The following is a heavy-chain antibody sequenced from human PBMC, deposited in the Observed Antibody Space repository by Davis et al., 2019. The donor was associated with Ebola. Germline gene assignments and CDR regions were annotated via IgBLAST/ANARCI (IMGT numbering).Heavy chain of an antibody. V-gene: IGHV1-69*13. CDR1: GGTFSSYA. D-gene: IGHD1-20*01. CDR3: ARGRREGITGILYYYYGMDV. Sequence: SVKVSCKASGGTFSSYAISWVRQAPGQGLEWMGGIIPIFGTANYAQKFQGRVTITADESTSTAYMELSSLRSEDTAVYYCARGRREGITGILYYYYGMDVWGQGTTVTVSS. CDR2: IIPIFGTA. J-gene: IGHJ6*02.